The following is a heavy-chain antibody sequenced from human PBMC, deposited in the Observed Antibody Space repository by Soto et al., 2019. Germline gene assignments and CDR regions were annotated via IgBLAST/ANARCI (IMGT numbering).Heavy chain of an antibody. Sequence: PSETLSLTCTVSGGSISSYYWSWIRQPPGKGLEWIGYIYYSGSTNYNPSLKSRVTISVDTSKNQFSLKLSSVTAADTAVYYCARDSPVARWGQGTLVTVSS. CDR2: IYYSGST. V-gene: IGHV4-59*01. J-gene: IGHJ4*02. CDR3: ARDSPVAR. CDR1: GGSISSYY.